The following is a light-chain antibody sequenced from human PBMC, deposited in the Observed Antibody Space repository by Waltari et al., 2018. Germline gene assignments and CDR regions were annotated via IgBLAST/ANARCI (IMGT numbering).Light chain of an antibody. Sequence: QSALTQPASVSGSPGQSITISCTGTTSDVGGYKHVSRYQQHPGKAPKLLIYDVNNPPSGVSNRFSGSKSGNTASLTISGLQTEDEADYHCSSYTGGTTLVVFGGGTKLTVL. CDR1: TSDVGGYKH. V-gene: IGLV2-14*03. CDR2: DVN. J-gene: IGLJ2*01. CDR3: SSYTGGTTLVV.